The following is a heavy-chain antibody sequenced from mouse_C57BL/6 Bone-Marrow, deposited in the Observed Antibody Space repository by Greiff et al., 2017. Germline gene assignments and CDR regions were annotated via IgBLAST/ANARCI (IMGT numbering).Heavy chain of an antibody. J-gene: IGHJ2*01. CDR2: IDPEIGDT. V-gene: IGHV14-4*01. D-gene: IGHD2-3*01. Sequence: EVQLQQSGAELVRPGASVKLSCTASGFNIKDDYIHWVKQRPEQGLEWIGWIDPEIGDTEYASKFQGKATITSDTSSNTAYLQLSSLTSEDTSVYYCSSIDGDDFDLWGRGTPLTVAS. CDR1: GFNIKDDY. CDR3: SSIDGDDFDL.